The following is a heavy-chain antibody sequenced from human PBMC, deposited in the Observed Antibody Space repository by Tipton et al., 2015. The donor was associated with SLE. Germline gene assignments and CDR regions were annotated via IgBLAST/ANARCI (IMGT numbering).Heavy chain of an antibody. Sequence: TLSLTCAVYGGSFRGYYWSWIRQTPGKGLEWIGEINHSGSTNYNPSIKRLFTISVDTSKNQFSLKLGSVTAADTAMYYCARGPGIERNYYYYYYMDVWGKGTTVTVSS. CDR2: INHSGST. CDR1: GGSFRGYY. V-gene: IGHV4-34*01. J-gene: IGHJ6*03. D-gene: IGHD3-10*01. CDR3: ARGPGIERNYYYYYYMDV.